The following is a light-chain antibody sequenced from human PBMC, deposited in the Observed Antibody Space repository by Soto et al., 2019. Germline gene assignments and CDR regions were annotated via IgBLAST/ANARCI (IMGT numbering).Light chain of an antibody. CDR2: SNN. J-gene: IGLJ3*02. CDR3: AAWDDSLNGRV. Sequence: QSVLTQPPSASGPPGQRGTISCSGSSSNIGSNTVNWYQQLPGTAPKPLIYSNNQRPSGVPDRFSGSKSGTSASLAISGLQSEDEADYYCAAWDDSLNGRVFGGGTKVTVL. V-gene: IGLV1-44*01. CDR1: SSNIGSNT.